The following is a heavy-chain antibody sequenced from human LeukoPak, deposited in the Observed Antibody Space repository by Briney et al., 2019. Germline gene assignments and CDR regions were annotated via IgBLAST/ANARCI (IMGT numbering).Heavy chain of an antibody. V-gene: IGHV3-53*01. J-gene: IGHJ4*02. CDR3: AREKAPDYYFDY. CDR2: IYSGGST. D-gene: IGHD4/OR15-4a*01. CDR1: GFTVSSNY. Sequence: GGSLRLSCAASGFTVSSNYMSWVRQAPGKGLEWVSVIYSGGSTYYADSVKGRFTISRDNSKNTLYLQMNSLRGEDTAVYYCAREKAPDYYFDYWGQGTLVTVSS.